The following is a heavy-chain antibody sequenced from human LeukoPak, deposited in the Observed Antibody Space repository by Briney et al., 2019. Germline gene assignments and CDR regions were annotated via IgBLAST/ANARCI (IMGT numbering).Heavy chain of an antibody. J-gene: IGHJ4*02. CDR2: ISGSGGST. V-gene: IGHV3-23*01. CDR3: AKWGSSWPYYFDY. D-gene: IGHD6-13*01. Sequence: QPGGSLRLSCAASGFTFSSYAMSWVRQAPGKGLEWVLAISGSGGSTYYADSVKGRFTISRDNSKNTLYLQMNSLRAEDTAVYYCAKWGSSWPYYFDYWGQGTLVTVSS. CDR1: GFTFSSYA.